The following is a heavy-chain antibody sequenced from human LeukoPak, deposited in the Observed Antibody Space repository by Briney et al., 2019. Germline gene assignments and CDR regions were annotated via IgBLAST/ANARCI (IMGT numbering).Heavy chain of an antibody. CDR2: ISYSGST. J-gene: IGHJ5*02. V-gene: IGHV4-39*01. CDR3: ARHGGYALYNWFDP. D-gene: IGHD2-2*01. CDR1: GGSISSTNYY. Sequence: PSETLSLTCTVSGGSISSTNYYWAWIRQPPGKGLEWIGSISYSGSTYYNPSLTSRVTLSVDTSKRQFSLRLTSVTAADTAVYYCARHGGYALYNWFDPWGQGTLVTVSS.